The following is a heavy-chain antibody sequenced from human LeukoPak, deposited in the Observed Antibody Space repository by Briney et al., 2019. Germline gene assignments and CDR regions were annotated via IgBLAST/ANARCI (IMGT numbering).Heavy chain of an antibody. CDR2: ISYDGSNK. CDR1: GFTFSSYG. V-gene: IGHV3-30*03. Sequence: GGSLRLSCAASGFTFSSYGMHWVRQAPGKGLEWVAVISYDGSNKYYADSVKGRFTISRDNSKNTLYLQMNSLRAEDTAVYYCARSIQLWPYFDYWGQGTLVTVSS. D-gene: IGHD5-18*01. CDR3: ARSIQLWPYFDY. J-gene: IGHJ4*02.